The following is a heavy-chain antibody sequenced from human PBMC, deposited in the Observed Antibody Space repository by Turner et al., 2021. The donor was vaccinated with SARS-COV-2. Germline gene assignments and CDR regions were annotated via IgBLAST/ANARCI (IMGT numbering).Heavy chain of an antibody. Sequence: QVQLVESGGCVVQPGRSLRLSCAASGFTFSSYAMHWVRQAPGKGLEWVAVRSYDGRHKYYADSVKGRFTIYRDNSKNTLDLQMNSLRAEDTAVYYCARAQDSSGYYVFYYYGMDVWGQGTTVTVSS. V-gene: IGHV3-30*04. CDR2: RSYDGRHK. D-gene: IGHD3-22*01. CDR3: ARAQDSSGYYVFYYYGMDV. J-gene: IGHJ6*02. CDR1: GFTFSSYA.